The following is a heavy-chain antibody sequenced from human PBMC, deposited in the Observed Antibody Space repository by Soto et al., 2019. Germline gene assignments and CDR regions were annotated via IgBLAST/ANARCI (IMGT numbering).Heavy chain of an antibody. V-gene: IGHV4-31*03. Sequence: QVQLQASGPGLVKPSQTLSLTCTVSGGSISSGDYYWSWIRQHPGKGLEWIGYIYYSGSTYYNPSLKSRVTISVDTSKNQFSLKLSSVTAAETAVYYCARWWSGSRQGFDPWGQGTLVTVSS. CDR2: IYYSGST. D-gene: IGHD3-3*01. J-gene: IGHJ5*02. CDR3: ARWWSGSRQGFDP. CDR1: GGSISSGDYY.